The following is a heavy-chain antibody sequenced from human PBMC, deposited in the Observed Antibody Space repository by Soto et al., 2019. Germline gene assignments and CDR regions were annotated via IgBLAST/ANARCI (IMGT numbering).Heavy chain of an antibody. CDR2: IIPIFGTT. J-gene: IGHJ5*02. Sequence: QVQLVQSGAEVKKPGSSVKVSCKASGGTFSNYAITWVRQAPGQGLEWLGRIIPIFGTTDYAQKFQGRVTITADESTTTLYMELSSLRSDDTAVYYCVKDGGREGYVGKGFAPWGQGRLVTVS. CDR3: VKDGGREGYVGKGFAP. D-gene: IGHD5-12*01. CDR1: GGTFSNYA. V-gene: IGHV1-69*15.